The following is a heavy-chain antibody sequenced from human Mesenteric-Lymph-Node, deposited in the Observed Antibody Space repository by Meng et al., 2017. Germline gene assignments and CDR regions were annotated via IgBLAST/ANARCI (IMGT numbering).Heavy chain of an antibody. CDR1: GNSVSSNSAV. CDR2: TYFRSKWYN. J-gene: IGHJ4*02. CDR3: ARDPGISVVIAFDF. V-gene: IGHV6-1*01. D-gene: IGHD3-22*01. Sequence: GAGLVKPSKTPSLNRASSGNSVSSNSAVWNWVRQSPSRGLELLGRTYFRSKWYNDDAVSVTVRITINPDTSKNQFSLHLNSMTPEDTAVYYCARDPGISVVIAFDFWGQGTLVTASS.